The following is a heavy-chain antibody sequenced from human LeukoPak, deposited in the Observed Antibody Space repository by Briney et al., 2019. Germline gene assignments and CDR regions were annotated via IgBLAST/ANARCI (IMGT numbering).Heavy chain of an antibody. CDR2: IYYSGST. CDR1: GGSVSSGSYY. Sequence: SETLSLTCTVSGGSVSSGSYYWSWIRQPPGKGLEWIGYIYYSGSTNYNPSLKSRVTISVDKSKNQFSLKLSSVTAADTAVYYCARRGAAGTSPHYNWFDPWGQGTLVTVSS. D-gene: IGHD6-13*01. CDR3: ARRGAAGTSPHYNWFDP. V-gene: IGHV4-61*01. J-gene: IGHJ5*02.